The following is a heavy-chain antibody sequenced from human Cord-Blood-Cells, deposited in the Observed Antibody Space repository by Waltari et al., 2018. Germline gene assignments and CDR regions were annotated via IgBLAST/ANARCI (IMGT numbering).Heavy chain of an antibody. V-gene: IGHV4-34*01. Sequence: QVQLQQWGAGLLKPSETLSLTCAVYGGSFSGYYWSWIRQPPGKGLEWLGEHNHSGSTNYNPSLKSRVTISVDTSKNQFSLKLSSVTAADTAVYYCAGSLGSGYYVPDAFDIWGQGTMVTVSS. CDR1: GGSFSGYY. CDR2: HNHSGST. CDR3: AGSLGSGYYVPDAFDI. D-gene: IGHD3-3*01. J-gene: IGHJ3*02.